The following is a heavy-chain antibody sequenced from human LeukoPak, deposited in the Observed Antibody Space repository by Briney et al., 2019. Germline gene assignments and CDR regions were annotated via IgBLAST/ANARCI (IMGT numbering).Heavy chain of an antibody. CDR3: AKDSAYSSGWYYFDP. V-gene: IGHV3-49*04. CDR1: GFTFGDYA. CDR2: IRSKAYGGTT. D-gene: IGHD6-13*01. J-gene: IGHJ4*02. Sequence: GGSLRLSCTASGFTFGDYAMSWVRQAPGKGLEWVGFIRSKAYGGTTEYAASVKGRLTVSRDDSKSIAYLQMNSLRAEDTAVYYCAKDSAYSSGWYYFDPWGQGILVTVSS.